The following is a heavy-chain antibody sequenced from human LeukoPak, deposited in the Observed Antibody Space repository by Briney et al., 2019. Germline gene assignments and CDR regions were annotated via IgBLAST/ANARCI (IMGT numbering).Heavy chain of an antibody. CDR1: GFTFSSYG. V-gene: IGHV3-23*01. CDR2: ISDGGGGT. Sequence: GGSLRLSCAASGFTFSSYGMSWVRQAPGKGLEWVSTISDGGGGTYYADSVKGRFSISRDNSKNTLYLQMNSLRAEDTAVYYCAKTPEVTYYYDSSGYYYFDYWGQGTLVTVSS. J-gene: IGHJ4*02. D-gene: IGHD3-22*01. CDR3: AKTPEVTYYYDSSGYYYFDY.